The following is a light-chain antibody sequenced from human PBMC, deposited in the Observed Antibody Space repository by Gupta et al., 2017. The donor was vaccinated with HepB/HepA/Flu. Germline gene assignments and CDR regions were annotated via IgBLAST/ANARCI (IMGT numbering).Light chain of an antibody. J-gene: IGLJ1*01. CDR1: SSNIGTNT. CDR3: AAWDDSLNGYV. V-gene: IGLV1-44*01. Sequence: QSVLTQPPSTSGTPGQRVTISCSGSSSNIGTNTVNWYHQLPGTAPNLLIYNNNQRPSGVPARFSGSKSVTSASLAISGLQSEDEADYYCAAWDDSLNGYVFGTGTKVTVL. CDR2: NNN.